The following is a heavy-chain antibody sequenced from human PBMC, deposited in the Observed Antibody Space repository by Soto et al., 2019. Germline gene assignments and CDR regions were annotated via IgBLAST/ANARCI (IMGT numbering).Heavy chain of an antibody. J-gene: IGHJ4*02. D-gene: IGHD5-12*01. CDR1: TGSSDSFY. V-gene: IGHV4-59*01. Sequence: QVQLQVSGPGLVKPSATLSLSCTVSTGSSDSFYWSWIRQPPGKGLEWIGYFFYTGSTNHNPSLKGRVTISLHTSSSQFSLSLTSVTAADTAMYYCARSRDGYNLNPIDQWGQGLLVTVSS. CDR3: ARSRDGYNLNPIDQ. CDR2: FFYTGST.